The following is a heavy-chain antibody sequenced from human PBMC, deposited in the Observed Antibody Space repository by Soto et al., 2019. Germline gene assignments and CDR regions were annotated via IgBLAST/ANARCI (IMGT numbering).Heavy chain of an antibody. Sequence: QVQLQESGPGLVKPSQTLSLTCTVSGGSISSGGYYWSWIRQHPGKGLEWIGYIYYSGSTYYNPSLKSRVTTSVDTSKNQFSLKLSSVTAADTAVYYCARGVTYYYDSSGYYLPYYFDYWGQGTLVTVSS. CDR1: GGSISSGGYY. V-gene: IGHV4-31*03. D-gene: IGHD3-22*01. CDR3: ARGVTYYYDSSGYYLPYYFDY. CDR2: IYYSGST. J-gene: IGHJ4*02.